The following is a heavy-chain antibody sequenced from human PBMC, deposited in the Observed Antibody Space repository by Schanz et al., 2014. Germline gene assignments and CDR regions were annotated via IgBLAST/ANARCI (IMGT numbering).Heavy chain of an antibody. CDR3: AKQHIVRGVIYLNWFDS. CDR2: ISTSGTYM. J-gene: IGHJ5*01. CDR1: GFAFSSFA. D-gene: IGHD3-10*01. Sequence: EVQLMESGGGLVKPGGSLRLSCVASGFAFSSFAMTWVRQAPGRGLEWVSSISTSGTYMYIADSVKGRFTISRDNSKNTVHLQMNSLRAEDTAVYYCAKQHIVRGVIYLNWFDSWGQGTLVTVSS. V-gene: IGHV3-21*01.